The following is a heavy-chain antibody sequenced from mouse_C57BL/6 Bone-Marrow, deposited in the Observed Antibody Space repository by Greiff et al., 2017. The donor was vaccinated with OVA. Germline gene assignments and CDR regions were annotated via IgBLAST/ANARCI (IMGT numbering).Heavy chain of an antibody. Sequence: VQLQQSGAELARPGASVKLSCKASGYTFTSYGISWVKQRTGQGLEWIGESYPRSGNTYYNEKFKGKATLTADKSSSTAYMELRSLTSEDSAVYFCARYPYYYGSSFYAMDYWGQVTSVTVSS. CDR1: GYTFTSYG. V-gene: IGHV1-81*01. CDR2: SYPRSGNT. J-gene: IGHJ4*01. D-gene: IGHD1-1*01. CDR3: ARYPYYYGSSFYAMDY.